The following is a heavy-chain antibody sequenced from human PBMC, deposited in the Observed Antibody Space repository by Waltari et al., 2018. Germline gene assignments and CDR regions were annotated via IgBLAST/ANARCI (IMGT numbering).Heavy chain of an antibody. CDR2: ISYDGSNK. Sequence: QVQLVESGGGVVQPGRSLRLSCAASGFTFSSYAMPWVRQAPGKGLEWVAVISYDGSNKYYADSVKGRFTISRDNSKNTLYLQMNSLRAEDTAVYYCVLGLPSPYFQHWGQGTLVTVSS. CDR1: GFTFSSYA. V-gene: IGHV3-30-3*01. CDR3: VLGLPSPYFQH. J-gene: IGHJ1*01. D-gene: IGHD1-7*01.